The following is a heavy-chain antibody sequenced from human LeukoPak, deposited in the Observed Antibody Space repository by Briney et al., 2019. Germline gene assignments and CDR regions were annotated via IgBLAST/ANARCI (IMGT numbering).Heavy chain of an antibody. CDR2: IYPGDSDT. J-gene: IGHJ4*02. Sequence: GASLQISCKGSGYSFTSYWIGWVRQMPGEGLEWMGIIYPGDSDTRYSPSFQGQVTISADKSISTAYLQWSSLKASDTAMYYCARQAKEHYYGSGSYSPYWGQGSLVTVSS. CDR1: GYSFTSYW. V-gene: IGHV5-51*01. CDR3: ARQAKEHYYGSGSYSPY. D-gene: IGHD3-10*01.